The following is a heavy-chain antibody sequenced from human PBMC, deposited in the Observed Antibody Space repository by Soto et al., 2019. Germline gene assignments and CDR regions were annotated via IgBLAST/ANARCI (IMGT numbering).Heavy chain of an antibody. Sequence: SETLSLTCAVYGGSFSGYYWSWIRQPPGKGLEWIGEINHSGSTNYNPSLKSRVTISVDTSKNQFSLKLSPVTAADTAVYYCARGLNGNYDILTGYYSGALYFDYWGQGTLVTVSS. CDR3: ARGLNGNYDILTGYYSGALYFDY. CDR2: INHSGST. D-gene: IGHD3-9*01. V-gene: IGHV4-34*01. J-gene: IGHJ4*02. CDR1: GGSFSGYY.